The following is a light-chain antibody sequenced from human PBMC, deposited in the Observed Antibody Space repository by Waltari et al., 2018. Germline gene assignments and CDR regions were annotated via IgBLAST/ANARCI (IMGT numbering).Light chain of an antibody. CDR1: QSITNL. CDR2: RAS. V-gene: IGKV1-5*03. CDR3: QQYDNYWT. Sequence: DIQMTQSPSTLSASVGDRVTITCRASQSITNLLAWYQQKPGKAPKLLIYRASNLESGVPSRFSGSGSGTEFTLTISSLQPDDFATYYCQQYDNYWTFSQGTKVDIK. J-gene: IGKJ1*01.